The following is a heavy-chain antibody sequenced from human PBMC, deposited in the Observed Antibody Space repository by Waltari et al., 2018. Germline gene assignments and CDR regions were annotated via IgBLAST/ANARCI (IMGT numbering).Heavy chain of an antibody. CDR1: GLNFGSDV. CDR2: ISGGGDKK. CDR3: ARGFNEALDH. J-gene: IGHJ4*02. Sequence: DGKLVESGGGVVRHGEDLRLSCAASGLNFGSDVLNWVRQAPDKGLEWVSSISGGGDKKYYTDSVKGRFTISRDNFKNILYLQMNSLRVEDTATYYGARGFNEALDHWGQGTLVAVSS. V-gene: IGHV3-23*04. D-gene: IGHD2-2*03.